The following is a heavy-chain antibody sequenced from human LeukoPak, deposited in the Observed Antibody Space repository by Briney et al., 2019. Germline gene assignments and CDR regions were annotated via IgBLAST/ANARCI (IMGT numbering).Heavy chain of an antibody. CDR2: IYYGGST. J-gene: IGHJ4*02. D-gene: IGHD6-13*01. CDR1: GGSIRSYY. Sequence: SETLSLTCTVSGGSIRSYYWSWIRQPPGKGLEWIGYIYYGGSTNYNPSLKSRVTISVDTSKNQFSLKLRSVTAADTAVYYCARHDAAAYRGYFDYWGQGTLVTVSS. CDR3: ARHDAAAYRGYFDY. V-gene: IGHV4-59*08.